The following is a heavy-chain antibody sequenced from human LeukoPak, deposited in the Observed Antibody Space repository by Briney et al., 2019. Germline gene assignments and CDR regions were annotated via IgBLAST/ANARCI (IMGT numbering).Heavy chain of an antibody. V-gene: IGHV4-59*01. CDR1: GDSISNYY. D-gene: IGHD6-19*01. Sequence: PSETLSLTCTVSGDSISNYYWSWIRQSPGKGLEWIGYIHYSGSTSYNPSLKSRVTISVDTSKNQFSLKLSSVTAADTAVYYCARDASSSSHLDYWGRGTLVIVSS. J-gene: IGHJ4*02. CDR2: IHYSGST. CDR3: ARDASSSSHLDY.